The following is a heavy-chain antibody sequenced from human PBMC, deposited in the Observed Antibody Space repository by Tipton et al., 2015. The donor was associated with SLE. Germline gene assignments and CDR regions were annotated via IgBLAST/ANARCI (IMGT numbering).Heavy chain of an antibody. D-gene: IGHD3-3*01. CDR1: GGSISSSSYY. J-gene: IGHJ5*02. Sequence: TLSLTCTVSGGSISSSSYYWGWIRQPPGKGLEWIGSIYYGGSTYYNPSLPSRVTISVDTSKNQFSLKLSSVTAADTAVYYCARGVVSGYDFWSGDPYNWFDPWGQGTLVTVSS. CDR2: IYYGGST. CDR3: ARGVVSGYDFWSGDPYNWFDP. V-gene: IGHV4-39*07.